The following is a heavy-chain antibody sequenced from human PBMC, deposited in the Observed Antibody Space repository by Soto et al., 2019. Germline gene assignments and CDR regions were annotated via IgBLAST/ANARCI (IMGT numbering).Heavy chain of an antibody. J-gene: IGHJ4*02. Sequence: GGSLRLSXAASGFTFSSYAMHWVRQAPGKGLEWVAVISYDGSNKYYADSVKGRFTISRDNSKNTLYLQMNSLRAEDTAVYYCARDPCSGGSCYPPFFDYWGQGTLVTVSS. CDR2: ISYDGSNK. CDR3: ARDPCSGGSCYPPFFDY. CDR1: GFTFSSYA. V-gene: IGHV3-30-3*01. D-gene: IGHD2-15*01.